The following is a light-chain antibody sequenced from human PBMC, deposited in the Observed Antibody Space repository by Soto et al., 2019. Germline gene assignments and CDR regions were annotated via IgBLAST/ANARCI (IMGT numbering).Light chain of an antibody. Sequence: EIVLAQSPATLSVSPGERASLSCRASQSVSTDLAWYQQKPAQAPRLLIYGASTRATGIPARFSGGGSGTEFTLTISSLQSEDFAVYYCQQYNNWPPITCGQGTRREIK. CDR2: GAS. CDR1: QSVSTD. J-gene: IGKJ5*01. CDR3: QQYNNWPPIT. V-gene: IGKV3-15*01.